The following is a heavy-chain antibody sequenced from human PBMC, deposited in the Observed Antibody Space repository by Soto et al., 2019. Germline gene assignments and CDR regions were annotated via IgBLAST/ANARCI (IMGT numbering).Heavy chain of an antibody. J-gene: IGHJ6*02. CDR1: GYAFTSYY. D-gene: IGHD2-15*01. Sequence: ASVKVSCKASGYAFTSYYMHWVPQAPGQGLEWMGIINPSGGSTSYAQKFQGRVTMTRDTSTSTVYMELSSLRSEDTAVYYCASEGVVVAAPGADYYYYGMDVWGQGXTVTVYS. CDR3: ASEGVVVAAPGADYYYYGMDV. CDR2: INPSGGST. V-gene: IGHV1-46*01.